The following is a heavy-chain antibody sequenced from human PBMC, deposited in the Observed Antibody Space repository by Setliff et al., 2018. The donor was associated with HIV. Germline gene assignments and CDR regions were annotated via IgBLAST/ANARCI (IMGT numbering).Heavy chain of an antibody. J-gene: IGHJ3*02. CDR2: ILSTGERT. Sequence: GGSLRLSCAASGFTFSNYAMSWVRQAPGEGLEWVSAILSTGERTFYADSVKGRFTISRDNSKNTLYLQLNSLRAEDTAVYYCARVSKSSPDAFDIWGQGTMVTVSS. D-gene: IGHD6-13*01. V-gene: IGHV3-23*01. CDR3: ARVSKSSPDAFDI. CDR1: GFTFSNYA.